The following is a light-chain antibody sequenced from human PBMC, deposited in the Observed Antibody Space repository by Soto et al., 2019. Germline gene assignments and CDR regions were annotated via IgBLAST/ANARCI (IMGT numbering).Light chain of an antibody. CDR2: GAS. CDR3: QQYGMLYA. Sequence: EIVLTQSPGTLSLSPGERATLSCRASQSVSSSHLAWYQQKPGQAPRLLIYGASSRASGVPDRFSGSGSGKDFTLTISRLENDDFAVYYCQQYGMLYAFGQGTKLEIK. J-gene: IGKJ2*01. V-gene: IGKV3-20*01. CDR1: QSVSSSH.